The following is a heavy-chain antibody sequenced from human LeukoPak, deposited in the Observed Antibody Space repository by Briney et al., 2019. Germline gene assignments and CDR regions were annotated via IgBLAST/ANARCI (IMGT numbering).Heavy chain of an antibody. CDR2: LSDSGGRT. J-gene: IGHJ6*03. D-gene: IGHD3-10*01. Sequence: GGSLRLSCAASGFTFRTYAMSWVRQAPGKGLECVSALSDSGGRTFYADSVKGRFTISRDNSKDTVYMEMNSLRAEDTAVYYCAREPGSYYYYMDVWGKGTTVTVSS. CDR3: AREPGSYYYYMDV. CDR1: GFTFRTYA. V-gene: IGHV3-23*01.